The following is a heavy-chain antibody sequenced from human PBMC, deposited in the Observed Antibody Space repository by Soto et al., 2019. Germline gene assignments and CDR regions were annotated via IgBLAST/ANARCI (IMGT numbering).Heavy chain of an antibody. V-gene: IGHV4-59*01. Sequence: QVQLQESGPGLVKPSETLSLTCTVSGGSISSYYWSWIRQPPGKGLEWIGYIYYSGSINYDPSLKSRVTISVDTSKNQFSLKLSSVTAADTAVYYCARETSYYYGMDVWGQGTTVTVSS. J-gene: IGHJ6*02. CDR2: IYYSGSI. CDR3: ARETSYYYGMDV. CDR1: GGSISSYY. D-gene: IGHD2-2*01.